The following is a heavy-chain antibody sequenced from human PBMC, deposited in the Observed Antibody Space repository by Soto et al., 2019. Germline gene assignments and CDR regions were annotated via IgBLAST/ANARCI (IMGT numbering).Heavy chain of an antibody. V-gene: IGHV4-61*05. CDR3: ARVGGVVPAASDAFDI. J-gene: IGHJ3*02. D-gene: IGHD2-2*01. Sequence: PSETLSLTCTVSGGSISSSSYYWGWIRQPPGKGLEWIGYIYYSGSTNYNPSLKSRVTISVDTSKNQFSLKLSSVTAADTAVYYCARVGGVVPAASDAFDIWGQGTMVTVSS. CDR2: IYYSGST. CDR1: GGSISSSSYY.